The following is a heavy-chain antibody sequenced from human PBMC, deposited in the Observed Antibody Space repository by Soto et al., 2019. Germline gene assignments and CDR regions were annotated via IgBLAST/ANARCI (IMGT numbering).Heavy chain of an antibody. Sequence: GGSLRLSRAAPGFTFDDYTMHWVRPAPGKGLEWVSLISWDGGSTYYADSVKGRFTISRDNSKNSLYLQMNSLRAEDTALYYCASGIVGATTYGMDVWGQGTTVTVSS. CDR3: ASGIVGATTYGMDV. CDR1: GFTFDDYT. CDR2: ISWDGGST. V-gene: IGHV3-43*01. D-gene: IGHD1-26*01. J-gene: IGHJ6*02.